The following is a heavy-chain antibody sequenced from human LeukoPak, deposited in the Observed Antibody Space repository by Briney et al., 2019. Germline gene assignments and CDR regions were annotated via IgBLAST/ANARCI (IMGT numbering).Heavy chain of an antibody. CDR2: IYYSGST. D-gene: IGHD3-9*01. V-gene: IGHV4-59*01. CDR3: ARVDFDWLYFDY. CDR1: GGSISSYY. Sequence: SETLSLTCTVSGGSISSYYWSWIRQPPGKGLEWIGYIYYSGSTNYNPSLKSRVTISVDTSKNQFSLKLSSVTAADTAVYYCARVDFDWLYFDYWGQGTLVTVSS. J-gene: IGHJ4*02.